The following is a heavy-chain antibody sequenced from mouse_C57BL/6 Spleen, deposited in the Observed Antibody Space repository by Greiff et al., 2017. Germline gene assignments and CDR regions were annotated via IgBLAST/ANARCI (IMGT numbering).Heavy chain of an antibody. D-gene: IGHD3-2*02. V-gene: IGHV1-22*01. CDR3: ARSGELRLRSYFDY. J-gene: IGHJ2*01. CDR2: INPNNGGT. Sequence: VQLQQSGPELVKPGASVKMSCKASGYTFTDYNMHWVKQSHGKSLEWIGYINPNNGGTSYNQKFKGKATLTVNKSSSTAYMELRSLTSEDSAVYYCARSGELRLRSYFDYWGRGTTLTVSS. CDR1: GYTFTDYN.